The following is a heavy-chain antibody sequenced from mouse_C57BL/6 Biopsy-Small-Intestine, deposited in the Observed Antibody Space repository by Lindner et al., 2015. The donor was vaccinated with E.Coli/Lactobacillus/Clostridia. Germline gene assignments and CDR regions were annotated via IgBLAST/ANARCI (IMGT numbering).Heavy chain of an antibody. D-gene: IGHD1-1*01. J-gene: IGHJ2*01. CDR2: ISGSSSTI. CDR3: ARNYYGSGYDY. CDR1: GFIFGDHG. Sequence: VQLQESGGGLVKPGGSLKLSCTAPGFIFGDHGMRWVRQAPEKGLEWVAYISGSSSTIFYADVLKGRFTISRDNAKNTLFLQMTSLRSEDTAIYYCARNYYGSGYDYWGQGTTLTVSS. V-gene: IGHV5-17*01.